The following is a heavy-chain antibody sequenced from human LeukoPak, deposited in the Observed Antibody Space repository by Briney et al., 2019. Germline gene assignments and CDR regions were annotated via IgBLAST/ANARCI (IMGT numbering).Heavy chain of an antibody. CDR1: GFTFSSYA. V-gene: IGHV3-23*01. Sequence: GGSLRLSCAASGFTFSSYAMSWVRQAPRKGLEWVSAITDSGATTSYAVSVKGRFTISRDNSDNTLYLQMNSLRVEDTAIYYCAKGGSGSNGLFDYWGQGTLVTVSS. CDR2: ITDSGATT. CDR3: AKGGSGSNGLFDY. J-gene: IGHJ4*02. D-gene: IGHD1-26*01.